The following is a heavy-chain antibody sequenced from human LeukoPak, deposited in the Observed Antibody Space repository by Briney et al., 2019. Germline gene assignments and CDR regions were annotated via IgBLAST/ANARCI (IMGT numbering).Heavy chain of an antibody. CDR3: ARDGNYGDYFDY. V-gene: IGHV4-30-2*01. CDR1: GGSISSGGYS. J-gene: IGHJ4*02. D-gene: IGHD4-17*01. CDR2: IYHSGST. Sequence: SETLSLTCAVSGGSISSGGYSWSWIRQPPGKGLEWIGYIYHSGSTYYNPSLKSRVTISVDRSKNQFSLKLSSVTAADTAVYYCARDGNYGDYFDYWGQGTLVTASS.